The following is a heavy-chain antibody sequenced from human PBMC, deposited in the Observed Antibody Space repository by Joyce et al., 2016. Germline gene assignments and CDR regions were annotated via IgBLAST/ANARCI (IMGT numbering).Heavy chain of an antibody. CDR1: GGAFSNFT. J-gene: IGHJ6*02. Sequence: QVLLVQSGATVKRPGSSLRVSCKSSGGAFSNFTVNWVRQAPGQRLEWMGGIIPFFGAGKYAEHLQGRVTLTADLATRTDYMERSSLTSADTAVYYCARGGTSSDHYFFYTLDVWGPGTTVIVSS. CDR2: IIPFFGAG. CDR3: ARGGTSSDHYFFYTLDV. D-gene: IGHD1-14*01. V-gene: IGHV1-69*12.